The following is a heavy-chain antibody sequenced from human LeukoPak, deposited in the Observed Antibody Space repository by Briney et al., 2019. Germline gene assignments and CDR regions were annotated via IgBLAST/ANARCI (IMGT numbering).Heavy chain of an antibody. D-gene: IGHD6-19*01. CDR1: RDTFSSYA. V-gene: IGHV1-69*06. Sequence: SVKVSCMASRDTFSSYAISWVRQAPGQGREWMGRLIPIFGTANYTQKFQGRVTITADKSTSTAYMELSSMRSEDTAVYYCARTPLSSGWYGGDYWGEGTLVTVSS. CDR2: LIPIFGTA. CDR3: ARTPLSSGWYGGDY. J-gene: IGHJ4*02.